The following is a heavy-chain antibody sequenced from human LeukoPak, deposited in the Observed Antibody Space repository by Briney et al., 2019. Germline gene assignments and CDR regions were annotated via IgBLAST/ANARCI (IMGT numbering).Heavy chain of an antibody. CDR2: IVVGSGNT. V-gene: IGHV1-58*01. CDR1: GFTFTSSA. CDR3: AAVQVVVVAATLNQGPGYDFDY. J-gene: IGHJ4*02. D-gene: IGHD2-15*01. Sequence: SVKVSCKASGFTFTSSAVQWVRQARGQRLEWIGWIVVGSGNTNYEQKFQERVTITRDMSTSTAYMELSSLRSEDTAVYYCAAVQVVVVAATLNQGPGYDFDYWGQGTLVTVSS.